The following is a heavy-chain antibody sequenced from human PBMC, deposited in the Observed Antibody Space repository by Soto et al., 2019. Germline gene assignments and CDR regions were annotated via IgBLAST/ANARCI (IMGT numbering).Heavy chain of an antibody. CDR3: ASGEGGDYVGYYGMDV. V-gene: IGHV1-69*10. J-gene: IGHJ6*02. D-gene: IGHD4-17*01. Sequence: ASVKVSCKASGGTFSSYAISWVRQAPGQGLEWMGGIIPILGIANYAQKFQGRVTITADKSTSTAYMELSSLRSEDTAVYYCASGEGGDYVGYYGMDVWGQGTTVTVSS. CDR1: GGTFSSYA. CDR2: IIPILGIA.